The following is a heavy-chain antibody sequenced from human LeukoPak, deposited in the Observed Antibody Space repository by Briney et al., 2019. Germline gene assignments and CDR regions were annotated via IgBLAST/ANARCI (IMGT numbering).Heavy chain of an antibody. V-gene: IGHV4-39*01. CDR3: ARQQSDTSLFDP. Sequence: SETLSLTCIVSGDSISSTSYYWAWIRQPPGKGLEWIGMIFYSGSAYYTPSLRGRVTLSVDTSRNQFSLNLISVAAADTGVYFCARQQSDTSLFDPWGQGTLVTVSS. J-gene: IGHJ5*02. CDR2: IFYSGSA. D-gene: IGHD2-21*02. CDR1: GDSISSTSYY.